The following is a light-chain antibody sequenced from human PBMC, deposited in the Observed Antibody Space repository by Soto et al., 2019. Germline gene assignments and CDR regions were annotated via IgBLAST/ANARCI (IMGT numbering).Light chain of an antibody. J-gene: IGKJ1*01. CDR2: GAS. CDR1: RSVSNNY. Sequence: EIVWAQSPGTLSLSPAERATSACRASRSVSNNYLAWYQQKPGQAPRLLIYGASNRATGIPDRFSGSGSGTDFTLTISRLEPEDFAVYYCQQYGSSGTFGQGTKMDIK. V-gene: IGKV3-20*01. CDR3: QQYGSSGT.